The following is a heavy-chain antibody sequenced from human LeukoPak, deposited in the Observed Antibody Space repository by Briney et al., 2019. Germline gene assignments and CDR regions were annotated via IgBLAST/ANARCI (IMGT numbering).Heavy chain of an antibody. V-gene: IGHV1-69*13. CDR1: GGTYSSYA. CDR2: INPIFGTA. D-gene: IGHD2-21*01. Sequence: SVKVSCQATGGTYSSYASSWVRQARSQGLAWMGGINPIFGTANYAQKFQGRVTITADESTSTAYMELSSLRCEDTAVYYCTSPPILIAGPIYTWFDPWGQGNLVTVSS. J-gene: IGHJ5*02. CDR3: TSPPILIAGPIYTWFDP.